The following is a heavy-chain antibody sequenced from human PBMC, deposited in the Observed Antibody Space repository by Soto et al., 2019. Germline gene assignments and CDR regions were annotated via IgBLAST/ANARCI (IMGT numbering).Heavy chain of an antibody. CDR2: ISAYNGNT. V-gene: IGHV1-18*01. Sequence: QVQLVQSGAEMKKPGASVKVSCKASGYTFTSYGISWVRQAPGQGLEWMGWISAYNGNTNYAQKLQGRVTMTTDTSTSTAYMELRSLRSDDTAVYYCARENGDYVTEILGYYYYGMDVWGQGTTVTVSS. CDR3: ARENGDYVTEILGYYYYGMDV. D-gene: IGHD4-17*01. J-gene: IGHJ6*02. CDR1: GYTFTSYG.